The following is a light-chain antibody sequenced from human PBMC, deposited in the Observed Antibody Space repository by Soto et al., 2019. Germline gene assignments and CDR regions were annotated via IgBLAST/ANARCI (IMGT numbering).Light chain of an antibody. V-gene: IGKV3-20*01. CDR3: QQYGSSPPT. Sequence: IVLSLAPGTLSLSPGERATLSCSASQSVSRYLTWYQQKPGQGPRVLIYGASSRATGIPDRFSGSGSGTDFTLTVNRLEPEDFAVYYCQQYGSSPPTFGQGTKVDVK. J-gene: IGKJ1*01. CDR2: GAS. CDR1: QSVSRY.